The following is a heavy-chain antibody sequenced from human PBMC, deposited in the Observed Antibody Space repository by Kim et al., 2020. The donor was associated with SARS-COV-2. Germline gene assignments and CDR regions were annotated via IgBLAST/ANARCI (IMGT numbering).Heavy chain of an antibody. CDR2: ISYDGSNK. V-gene: IGHV3-30-3*01. J-gene: IGHJ6*02. Sequence: GGSLRLSCAASGFTFSSYAMHWVRQAPGKVLEWVAVISYDGSNKYYADSVKGRFTLYRDNSKNTLYLQMNSLRAEDTAVYYCARATGGSYYYGMDVWGQGTTVTVSS. CDR1: GFTFSSYA. CDR3: ARATGGSYYYGMDV.